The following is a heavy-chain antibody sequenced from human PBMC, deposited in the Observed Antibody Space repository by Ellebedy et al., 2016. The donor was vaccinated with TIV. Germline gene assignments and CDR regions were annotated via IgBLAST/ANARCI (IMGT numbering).Heavy chain of an antibody. Sequence: PGGSLRLSCAASGFTISNYWMSWVRQVPGKGLEWLTNIKQDQNEQWYADSVKGRFTIARDNAKNSVFLQMNSLRAEDTAVYYCARDGYNWKYSPFDFWGQGTLVTVSA. J-gene: IGHJ4*02. CDR1: GFTISNYW. V-gene: IGHV3-7*01. D-gene: IGHD1-7*01. CDR2: IKQDQNEQ. CDR3: ARDGYNWKYSPFDF.